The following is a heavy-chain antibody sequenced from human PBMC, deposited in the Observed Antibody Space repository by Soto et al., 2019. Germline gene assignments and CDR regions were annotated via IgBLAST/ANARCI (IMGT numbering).Heavy chain of an antibody. D-gene: IGHD3-22*01. CDR1: GGSISSGGYS. V-gene: IGHV4-30-2*01. CDR3: ARAPHDRSGYYPHPPPYYFDY. Sequence: LSLTCAVSGGSISSGGYSWSWIRQPPGKGLEWIGYIYHSGSTYYNPSLKSRVTISVDRSKNQFSLKLSSVTAADTAVYYCARAPHDRSGYYPHPPPYYFDYWGQRTLVTVSS. CDR2: IYHSGST. J-gene: IGHJ4*02.